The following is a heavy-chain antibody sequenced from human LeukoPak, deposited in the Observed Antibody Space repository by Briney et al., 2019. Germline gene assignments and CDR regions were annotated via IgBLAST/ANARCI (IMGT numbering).Heavy chain of an antibody. CDR2: TSSGSSWI. CDR1: GFTFSDYS. D-gene: IGHD4-17*01. J-gene: IGHJ6*03. V-gene: IGHV3-21*01. CDR3: ASRVTTWGTWDYYYMDV. Sequence: PGGSLRLSCAASGFTFSDYSMNWVRQAPGKGLEWVASTSSGSSWIYYADSVRGRFTISRDNAKNSLYLQMNSLRAEDTAVYYCASRVTTWGTWDYYYMDVWGKGTTVTVSS.